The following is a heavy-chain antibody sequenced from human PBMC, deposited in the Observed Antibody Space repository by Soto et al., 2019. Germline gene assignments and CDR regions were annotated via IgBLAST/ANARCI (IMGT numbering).Heavy chain of an antibody. CDR3: ARYLFSGSWSKFDY. CDR1: IGTISSAAYY. J-gene: IGHJ4*02. V-gene: IGHV4-31*03. Sequence: TLSLTGTVSIGTISSAAYYWSWIRQHPGKGLEWIGNIYYNGSTYYSPSLKSRVAISLDTSKNQFSLRLSSVTAADTAVSFCARYLFSGSWSKFDYWGQRRLVTVSS. D-gene: IGHD6-13*01. CDR2: IYYNGST.